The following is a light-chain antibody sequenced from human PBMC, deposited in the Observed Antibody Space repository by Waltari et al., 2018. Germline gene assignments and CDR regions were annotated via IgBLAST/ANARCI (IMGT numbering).Light chain of an antibody. J-gene: IGKJ4*01. V-gene: IGKV2-30*02. CDR3: MQGSHWPPT. CDR1: QSLLHTDGNTY. CDR2: RVS. Sequence: AMTQSPVSQPVTLGQPASFSCKSNQSLLHTDGNTYLNWFHQRPGQSPRRLLYRVSYRDSGVPGRFSGSGSATKFTLRISRVAAEDVGVYYCMQGSHWPPTFGGGTKLEIQ.